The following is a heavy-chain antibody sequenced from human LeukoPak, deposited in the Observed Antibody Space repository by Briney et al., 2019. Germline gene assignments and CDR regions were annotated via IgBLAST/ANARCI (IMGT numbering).Heavy chain of an antibody. CDR3: AIHQAGATVTPYQFDY. J-gene: IGHJ4*02. V-gene: IGHV3-20*04. CDR2: INWNGGST. Sequence: PGGSLRLSCAASGFTFGDYGMSWVRQAPGKGLEWVSGINWNGGSTGYADSVKGRFTISRDNAKNSLYLQMNSLRAEDTALYYCAIHQAGATVTPYQFDYWGQGTLVTVSS. D-gene: IGHD4-17*01. CDR1: GFTFGDYG.